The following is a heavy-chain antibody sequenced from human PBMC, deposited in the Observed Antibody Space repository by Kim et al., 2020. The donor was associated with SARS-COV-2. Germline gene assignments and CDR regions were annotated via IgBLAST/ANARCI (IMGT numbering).Heavy chain of an antibody. CDR3: SRGDDYGDYYFDF. CDR1: GFNFGDFA. V-gene: IGHV3-49*03. Sequence: GGSLRLSCTGSGFNFGDFAINWCRQAPGKGLEWLGLIRSGPYGATTEYAASAKGRFTISRDDSRSIGYLVIKGLQTDDTAMYFCSRGDDYGDYYFDFWGQGTLVTVSS. CDR2: IRSGPYGATT. J-gene: IGHJ4*02. D-gene: IGHD4-17*01.